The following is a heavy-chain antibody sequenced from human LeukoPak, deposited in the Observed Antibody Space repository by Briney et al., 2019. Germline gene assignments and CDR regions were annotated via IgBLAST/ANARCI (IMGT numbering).Heavy chain of an antibody. CDR3: ARGGGLDV. Sequence: GGSLRLSCAASGFTFSSYWMNWARQAPGKGLEWVASINHNGNVNYYVDSVKGRFTISRDNAKNSLYLQVSNLRAEDTAVYFCARGGGLDVWGQGATVTVSS. V-gene: IGHV3-7*03. CDR2: INHNGNVN. J-gene: IGHJ6*02. D-gene: IGHD3-16*01. CDR1: GFTFSSYW.